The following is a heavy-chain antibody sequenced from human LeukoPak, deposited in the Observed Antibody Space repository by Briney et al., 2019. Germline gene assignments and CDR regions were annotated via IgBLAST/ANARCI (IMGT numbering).Heavy chain of an antibody. CDR3: AKGRSSGELLPFDY. CDR1: GFTFSSYA. CDR2: ISGSGGST. D-gene: IGHD3-10*01. V-gene: IGHV3-23*01. Sequence: PGGSLRLSCAASGFTFSSYAMSWVRQAPGKGLEWVSGISGSGGSTYYADSVKGRFTISRENWKNTLYLHMNTLRAEDTAVYYCAKGRSSGELLPFDYWGRGTLVSVSS. J-gene: IGHJ4*02.